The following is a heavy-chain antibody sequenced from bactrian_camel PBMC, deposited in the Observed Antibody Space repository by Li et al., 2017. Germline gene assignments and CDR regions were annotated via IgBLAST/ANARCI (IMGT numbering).Heavy chain of an antibody. J-gene: IGHJ4*01. CDR1: GYRENC. CDR2: IYPVDGST. CDR3: AADCFFRKPDNTDGWASV. D-gene: IGHD5*01. Sequence: VQLVESGGGSVQAGGSLRLSCARSGYRENCIGWFRQAPGEEREGLATIYPVDGSTRYADSVRGRFTISRDNAKKAVYLQMNSLKPEDTAMYYCAADCFFRKPDNTDGWASVWGQGTQVTVSS. V-gene: IGHV3S66*01.